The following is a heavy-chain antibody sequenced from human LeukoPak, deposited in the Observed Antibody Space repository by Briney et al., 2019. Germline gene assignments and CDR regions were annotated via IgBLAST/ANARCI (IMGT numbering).Heavy chain of an antibody. V-gene: IGHV4-59*01. CDR1: GGSISSYY. CDR3: ARDIPIDY. J-gene: IGHJ4*02. Sequence: SETLSLTCTVSGGSISSYYWSWVRQPPGKGLEWIGYIYYSGSTNYNPSLKSRVTISVDTSKNQFSLKLSSVTAADTAVYYCARDIPIDYWGQGTLVTVSS. CDR2: IYYSGST.